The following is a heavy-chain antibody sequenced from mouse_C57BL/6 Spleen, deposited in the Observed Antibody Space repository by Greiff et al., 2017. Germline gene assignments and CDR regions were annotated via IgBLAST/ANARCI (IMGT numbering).Heavy chain of an antibody. V-gene: IGHV1-26*01. CDR1: GYTFTDYY. J-gene: IGHJ2*01. CDR3: ARRRVFITTVVADY. Sequence: EVQLQQSGPELVKPGASVKISCKASGYTFTDYYMNWVKQSHGKSLEWIGDINPNNGGTSYNQKFKGKATLTVDKSSSTAYMELRSLTSEDSAVYYCARRRVFITTVVADYWGQGTTRTVSS. CDR2: INPNNGGT. D-gene: IGHD1-1*01.